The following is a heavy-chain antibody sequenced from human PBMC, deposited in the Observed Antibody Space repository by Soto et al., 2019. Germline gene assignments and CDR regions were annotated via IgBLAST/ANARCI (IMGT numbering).Heavy chain of an antibody. CDR1: GFTFTSSP. CDR3: AAGRGDYSSGYYYGPY. V-gene: IGHV1-58*01. CDR2: IVVGSGNT. Sequence: GAPLNVSCKASGFTFTSSPVQWVRQARGQRLEWIGWIVVGSGNTNYAQKFQERVTITRDMSTSTAYMELSSLRSEDTAVYYCAAGRGDYSSGYYYGPYWGQGTLVTASS. D-gene: IGHD3-22*01. J-gene: IGHJ4*02.